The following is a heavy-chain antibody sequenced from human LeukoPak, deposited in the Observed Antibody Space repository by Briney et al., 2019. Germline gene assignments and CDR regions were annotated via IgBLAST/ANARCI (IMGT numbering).Heavy chain of an antibody. D-gene: IGHD3-22*01. CDR2: INDSGRT. CDR1: GGSISSGGYY. CDR3: ATGDLSRGYPWYFDY. V-gene: IGHV4-30-4*01. Sequence: PSQTLSLTCTVSGGSISSGGYYWSWIRQPPGKGLEWIGEINDSGRTNYNPSLKSRVTISVHTSKNQFSLKLSSVTAADTAVYYCATGDLSRGYPWYFDYWGQGTLVTVSS. J-gene: IGHJ4*02.